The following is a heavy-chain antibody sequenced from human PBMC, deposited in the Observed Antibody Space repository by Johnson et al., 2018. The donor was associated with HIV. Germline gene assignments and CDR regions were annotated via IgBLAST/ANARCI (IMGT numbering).Heavy chain of an antibody. Sequence: QMQLVESGGGVVQPGRSLRLSCAASGFTFRSYAMHWVRQAPGKGLEWVAVISYDGSNRYYADSFKGRFTISRDNSKNTLYLQMNSLRAEDTAVYYCARVKQQVVRVGSDAFDIWGQGTMVTVSS. CDR2: ISYDGSNR. CDR1: GFTFRSYA. CDR3: ARVKQQVVRVGSDAFDI. J-gene: IGHJ3*02. V-gene: IGHV3-30*04. D-gene: IGHD6-13*01.